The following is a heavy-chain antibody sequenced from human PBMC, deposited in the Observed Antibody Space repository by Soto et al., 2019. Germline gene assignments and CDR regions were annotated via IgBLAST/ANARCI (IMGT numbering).Heavy chain of an antibody. CDR1: GGSISRGSYY. CDR3: ASPPRFLQYLQE. CDR2: IFYSGST. Sequence: SETLSLTCTVSGGSISRGSYYWGWIRQPPGKGLEWIGSIFYSGSTYYNPSLKSRVNISIDTSRNQFSLKLSAVTAADTAVYFCASPPRFLQYLQEWGQGSLVT. J-gene: IGHJ1*01. D-gene: IGHD3-10*01. V-gene: IGHV4-39*01.